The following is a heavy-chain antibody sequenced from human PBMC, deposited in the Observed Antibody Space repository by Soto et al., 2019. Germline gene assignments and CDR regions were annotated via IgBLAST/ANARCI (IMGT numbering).Heavy chain of an antibody. CDR3: AKDRRAARSRDYGMDV. CDR2: ISWNSGSI. D-gene: IGHD6-6*01. Sequence: DVQLVESGGGLVQPGRSLRLSCAASGFTFDDYAMHWVRQAPGKGLEWVSGISWNSGSIGYADSVKGRFIISRDNAKNSLYLQMNSLRAEDTALYYCAKDRRAARSRDYGMDVWGQGTTVTVSS. J-gene: IGHJ6*02. CDR1: GFTFDDYA. V-gene: IGHV3-9*01.